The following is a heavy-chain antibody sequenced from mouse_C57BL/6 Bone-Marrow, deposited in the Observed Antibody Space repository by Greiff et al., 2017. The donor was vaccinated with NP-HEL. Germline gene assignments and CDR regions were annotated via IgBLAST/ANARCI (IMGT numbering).Heavy chain of an antibody. D-gene: IGHD1-1*01. J-gene: IGHJ2*01. CDR1: GYTFTSYL. CDR3: ARYYYGSISFDY. Sequence: QVQLKESGAELVKPGASVKLSCKASGYTFTSYLMHWVKQRPGRGLEWIGRIDPNSGGTKYNEKFKSKATLTVDKPSSTAYMQLNSLTSEDSAVYYCARYYYGSISFDYWGQGTTLTVSS. CDR2: IDPNSGGT. V-gene: IGHV1-72*01.